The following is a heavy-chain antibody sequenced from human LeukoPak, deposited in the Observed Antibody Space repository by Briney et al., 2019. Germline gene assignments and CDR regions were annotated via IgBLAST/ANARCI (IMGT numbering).Heavy chain of an antibody. CDR3: ARDLTQIEWEFGFDY. V-gene: IGHV3-30-3*01. Sequence: GRSLRLSCAASGFTFSSYAMHWVRQAPGKGLEWVAVISYDGSNKYYADSVKGRFTISRDNSKNTLYLQMNSLRAEDTAVYYCARDLTQIEWEFGFDYWGQGTLVTVSS. CDR2: ISYDGSNK. J-gene: IGHJ4*02. CDR1: GFTFSSYA. D-gene: IGHD1-26*01.